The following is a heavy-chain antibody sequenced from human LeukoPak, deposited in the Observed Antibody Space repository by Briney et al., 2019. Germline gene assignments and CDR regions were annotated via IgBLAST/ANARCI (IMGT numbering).Heavy chain of an antibody. J-gene: IGHJ4*02. CDR3: AKYYYEGTGASPLDY. CDR1: GFSFSSYG. V-gene: IGHV3-30*02. Sequence: GGSLRLSCVASGFSFSSYGMHWVRQAPGEGLQWVSFIRYDGSAKYYADSVKGRFTISRDSSKSTLYLQVNSLRLEDTAIYYCAKYYYEGTGASPLDYWGQGTLVTVSS. CDR2: IRYDGSAK. D-gene: IGHD3-22*01.